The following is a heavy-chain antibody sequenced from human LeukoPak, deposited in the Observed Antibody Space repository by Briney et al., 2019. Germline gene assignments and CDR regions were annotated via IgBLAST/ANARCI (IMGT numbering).Heavy chain of an antibody. V-gene: IGHV1-18*01. Sequence: EASVKVSCKASGYTFTSYGISWVRQAPGQGLEWMGWISAYNGNTNYAQKLQGRVTMTTDTSTSTAYMELRSLRSDDTAVYYCARETMVRNYGLYGMDVWGQGTTVTVSS. D-gene: IGHD3-10*01. CDR3: ARETMVRNYGLYGMDV. CDR1: GYTFTSYG. CDR2: ISAYNGNT. J-gene: IGHJ6*02.